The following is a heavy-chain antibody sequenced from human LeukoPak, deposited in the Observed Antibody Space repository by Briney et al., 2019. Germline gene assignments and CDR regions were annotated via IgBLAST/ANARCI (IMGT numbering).Heavy chain of an antibody. J-gene: IGHJ6*03. CDR1: GFTFSNYG. D-gene: IGHD2-15*01. CDR3: ARVGGSYYYYYMDV. V-gene: IGHV3-48*01. CDR2: ISSSGSTI. Sequence: GGSLRLSCAASGFTFSNYGMNWVRQAPGKGLEWVSYISSSGSTIYYADSVKGRFTISRDNAKNSLYLQMNSLRAEDTAVYYCARVGGSYYYYYMDVWGKGTTVTVSS.